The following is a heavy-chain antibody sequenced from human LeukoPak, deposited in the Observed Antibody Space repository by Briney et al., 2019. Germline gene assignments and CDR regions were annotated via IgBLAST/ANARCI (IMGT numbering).Heavy chain of an antibody. CDR2: VSGSGGST. Sequence: GTSLRLSCAASGFTFSTYGMHWVRQAPGKGLEWVSAVSGSGGSTYYADSVKGRFTISRDNSKNTLYLQMNSLRAEDTAVYYCAKGDYGGTPNWFDPWGQGTLVTVSS. CDR3: AKGDYGGTPNWFDP. V-gene: IGHV3-23*01. J-gene: IGHJ5*02. CDR1: GFTFSTYG. D-gene: IGHD4-23*01.